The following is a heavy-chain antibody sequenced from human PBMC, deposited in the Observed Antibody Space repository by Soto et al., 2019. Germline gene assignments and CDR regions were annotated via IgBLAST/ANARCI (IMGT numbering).Heavy chain of an antibody. J-gene: IGHJ6*02. CDR3: ARVAIAAAGTGYYYYGMDV. CDR1: GFTFSSDS. Sequence: PGGSLRLSCAASGFTFSSDSMNWVRQAPGKGLEWVSSISSSSSYIYYADSVKGRFTISRDNAKNSLYLQMNSLRAEDTAVYYCARVAIAAAGTGYYYYGMDVWGQGTTVTVSS. V-gene: IGHV3-21*01. D-gene: IGHD6-13*01. CDR2: ISSSSSYI.